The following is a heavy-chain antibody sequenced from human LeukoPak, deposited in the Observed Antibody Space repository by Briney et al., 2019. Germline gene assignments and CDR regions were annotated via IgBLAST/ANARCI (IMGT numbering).Heavy chain of an antibody. CDR3: ARETEDIYSAGWGLYDTYYYIDA. CDR2: TSSSGST. V-gene: IGHV4-61*02. D-gene: IGHD2-15*01. CDR1: RDSMNSDFHY. J-gene: IGHJ6*03. Sequence: PSQTLSLTCTLSRDSMNSDFHYWTSTRQPAGKGLEWLGRTSSSGSTTYNTSLMSRATITLDTPKNSFSLKVTSVTAADTAVYFCARETEDIYSAGWGLYDTYYYIDAWGTGTTVNVAS.